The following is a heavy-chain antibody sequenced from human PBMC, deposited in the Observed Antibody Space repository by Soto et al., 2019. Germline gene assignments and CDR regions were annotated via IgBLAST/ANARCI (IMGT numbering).Heavy chain of an antibody. V-gene: IGHV5-51*01. D-gene: IGHD3-16*01. J-gene: IGHJ2*01. CDR2: IWPGDSDT. CDR3: ARSHFGSNWFFDL. CDR1: GYSSTTYW. Sequence: TGESLKISCKISGYSSTTYWIGWVRQMPGKGLEWMGIIWPGDSDTRYGPSFQGQVTISMDKSINTAYLHWSSLKASDTAMYYCARSHFGSNWFFDLWGRGTLVTVSS.